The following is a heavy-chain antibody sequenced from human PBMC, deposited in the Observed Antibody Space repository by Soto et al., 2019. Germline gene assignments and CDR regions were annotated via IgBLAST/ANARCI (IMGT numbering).Heavy chain of an antibody. D-gene: IGHD3-3*01. Sequence: QLQLQESGSGLVKPSQTLSLTCVVSGGSISTGGFSWSWIRQPPGKGLEWIGYIYHSGSTNYNPSLKRRVTESVDRPKNRFALQLRSLAAADTAVYYCARGRITIFGVVDYGMDVWGKGTTVTVSS. J-gene: IGHJ6*04. V-gene: IGHV4-30-2*01. CDR1: GGSISTGGFS. CDR2: IYHSGST. CDR3: ARGRITIFGVVDYGMDV.